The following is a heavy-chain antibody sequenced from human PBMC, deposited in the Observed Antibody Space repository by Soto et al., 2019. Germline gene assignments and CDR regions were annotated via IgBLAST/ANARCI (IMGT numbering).Heavy chain of an antibody. D-gene: IGHD3-22*01. CDR2: IYYSGST. CDR3: ARARPNNGSGYRVYFDY. V-gene: IGHV4-31*03. Sequence: SETLSLTCTVSGGSISSGGYYWSWIRQHPGKGLEWIGYIYYSGSTYYNPSLKSRVTISVDTSKNQFSLKLSSVTAADTAVYYCARARPNNGSGYRVYFDYWGQGTLVTVSS. J-gene: IGHJ4*02. CDR1: GGSISSGGYY.